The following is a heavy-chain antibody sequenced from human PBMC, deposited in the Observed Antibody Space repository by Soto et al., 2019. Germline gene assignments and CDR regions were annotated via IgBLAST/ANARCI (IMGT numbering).Heavy chain of an antibody. V-gene: IGHV4-59*01. J-gene: IGHJ4*02. CDR2: IYYSGST. D-gene: IGHD3-3*01. Sequence: QVQLQESGPGLVKPSETLSLTCTVSGGSISSYYWSWIRQPPGKGLEWIGYIYYSGSTNYNPSLKSRFTISVDTSKNQFSLKLSSVTAADTAVYYCARVQKEWRIADYWGQGTLVTVSS. CDR3: ARVQKEWRIADY. CDR1: GGSISSYY.